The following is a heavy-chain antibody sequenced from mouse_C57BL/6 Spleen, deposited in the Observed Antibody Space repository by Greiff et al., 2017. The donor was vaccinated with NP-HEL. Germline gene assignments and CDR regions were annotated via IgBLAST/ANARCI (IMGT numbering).Heavy chain of an antibody. CDR2: ISYDGSN. V-gene: IGHV3-6*01. CDR3: ARSYDGYYVAMDY. CDR1: GYSITSGYY. J-gene: IGHJ4*01. D-gene: IGHD2-3*01. Sequence: VQLKESGPGLVKPSQSLSLTCSVTGYSITSGYYWNWIRQFPGNKLEWMGYISYDGSNNYNPSLKNRISITRDTSKNQFFLKLNSVTTEDTATYYCARSYDGYYVAMDYWGQGTSVTVSS.